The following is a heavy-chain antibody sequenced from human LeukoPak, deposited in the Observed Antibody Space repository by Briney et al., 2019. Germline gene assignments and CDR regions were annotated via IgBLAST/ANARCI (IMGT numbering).Heavy chain of an antibody. V-gene: IGHV1-69*05. Sequence: ASVKVSCKASGGTFSSYAISWVRQAPGQGLEWMGVSIPIFGTANYAQKFQGRVTITTDESTSTAYMEMSSLRSEDTAVYYCAREYSYGPQYFDYWGQGTLVTVSS. CDR3: AREYSYGPQYFDY. CDR1: GGTFSSYA. D-gene: IGHD5-18*01. CDR2: SIPIFGTA. J-gene: IGHJ4*02.